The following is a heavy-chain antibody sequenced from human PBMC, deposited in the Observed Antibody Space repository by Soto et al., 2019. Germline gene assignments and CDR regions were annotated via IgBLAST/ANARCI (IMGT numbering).Heavy chain of an antibody. V-gene: IGHV1-46*01. CDR1: GYTFTSYY. CDR3: ARSSLTVYFDY. CDR2: INPSGGST. Sequence: ASGKVSCKASGYTFTSYYMHWVRQAPGQGLEWMGLINPSGGSTSYAQKFQGRVTMTRDTSTSTLYMELSSLRSEDTAVYYCARSSLTVYFDYWGQGALVTVSS. D-gene: IGHD1-20*01. J-gene: IGHJ4*02.